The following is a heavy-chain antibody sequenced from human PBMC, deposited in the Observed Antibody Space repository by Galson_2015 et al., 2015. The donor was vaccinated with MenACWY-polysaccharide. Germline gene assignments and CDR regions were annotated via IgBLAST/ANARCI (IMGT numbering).Heavy chain of an antibody. Sequence: SLRLSCAASGFSFSSYSMNWVRQAPGKGLEWVANIKKDGSEKYCVDSVKGRFTISRDNGRSSLYLQMNGLRAEDTAVYYCARGHYGMDVWGQGTTVIVS. J-gene: IGHJ6*02. CDR3: ARGHYGMDV. CDR2: IKKDGSEK. V-gene: IGHV3-7*01. CDR1: GFSFSSYS.